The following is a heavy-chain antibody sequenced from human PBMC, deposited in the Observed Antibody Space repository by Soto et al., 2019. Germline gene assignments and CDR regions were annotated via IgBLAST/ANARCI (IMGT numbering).Heavy chain of an antibody. Sequence: EVQLLESGGGLVQPGGSLRLSCAASGFTFSSYAMRWVRQAPGKGLEWVSAISGSGDSTYYADSVTARFTTARDNSKNTLYLQMNSLRAEHTVVYYFARRGSRSYYDYWGQGTLVTVSS. J-gene: IGHJ4*02. CDR3: ARRGSRSYYDY. V-gene: IGHV3-23*01. D-gene: IGHD3-10*01. CDR1: GFTFSSYA. CDR2: ISGSGDST.